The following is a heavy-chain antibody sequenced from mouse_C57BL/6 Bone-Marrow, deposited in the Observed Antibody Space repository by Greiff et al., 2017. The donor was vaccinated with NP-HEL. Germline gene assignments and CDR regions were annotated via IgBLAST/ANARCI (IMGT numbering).Heavy chain of an antibody. D-gene: IGHD2-4*01. J-gene: IGHJ3*01. CDR2: INPYNGGT. V-gene: IGHV1-19*01. Sequence: EVKLMESGPVLVKPGASVKMSCKASGYTFTDYYMNWVKQSHGKSLEWIGVINPYNGGTSYNQKFKGKATLTVDKSSSTAYMELNSLTSEDSAVYYCARTYYDYSRGFAYWGQGTLVTVSA. CDR3: ARTYYDYSRGFAY. CDR1: GYTFTDYY.